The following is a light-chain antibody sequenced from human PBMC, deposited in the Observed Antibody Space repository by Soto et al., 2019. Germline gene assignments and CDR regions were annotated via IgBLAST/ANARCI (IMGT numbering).Light chain of an antibody. CDR1: SSDVGGYNY. J-gene: IGLJ2*01. CDR3: SSYTSSSSVV. Sequence: QSALTQPASVSGSPGQSITVSCTGTSSDVGGYNYVSWYQQHPGKAPKLMIYDVSNRPSGVSNRFSGSQSGNTASLTISGLQAEDEADYYCSSYTSSSSVVFGGGTKVTVL. V-gene: IGLV2-14*01. CDR2: DVS.